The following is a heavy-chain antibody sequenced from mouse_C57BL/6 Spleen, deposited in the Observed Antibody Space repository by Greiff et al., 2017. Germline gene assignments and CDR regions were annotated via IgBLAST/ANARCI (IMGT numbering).Heavy chain of an antibody. CDR2: IDPSDSET. CDR1: GYTFTSYW. J-gene: IGHJ4*01. D-gene: IGHD3-2*02. Sequence: QVQLQQPGAELVRPGSSVKLSCKASGYTFTSYWMHWVKQRPIQGLEWIGNIDPSDSETHYNQKFKDKATLTVDKSSSTAYMQLSSMTSEDSAVYYCARGGQLRLRDAMDYWGQGTSVTVSS. V-gene: IGHV1-52*01. CDR3: ARGGQLRLRDAMDY.